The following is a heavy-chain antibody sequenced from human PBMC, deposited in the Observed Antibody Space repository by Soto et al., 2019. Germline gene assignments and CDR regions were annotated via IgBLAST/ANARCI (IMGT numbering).Heavy chain of an antibody. V-gene: IGHV1-69*02. D-gene: IGHD6-6*01. J-gene: IGHJ4*02. Sequence: QVQLVQSGAEVKKPGSSVKVSCEASGGTVSAYTINWVRQAPGQGLEWMGRIISILDIPNYAQKFQGRLTIIPDTSTSTPYKELRTLRSAETSTDYCARENCASSRDKCGQATVVPVSS. CDR3: ARENCASSRDK. CDR1: GGTVSAYT. CDR2: IISILDIP.